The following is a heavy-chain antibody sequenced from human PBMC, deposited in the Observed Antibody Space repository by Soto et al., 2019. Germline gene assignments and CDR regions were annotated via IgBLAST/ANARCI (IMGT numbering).Heavy chain of an antibody. CDR2: ISYSVTT. V-gene: IGHV4-61*08. CDR1: GGSISSGDYY. Sequence: SETLSLTCTVSGGSISSGDYYWSWIRQPPGKGLEWIGHISYSVTTIYNPSLRGRVSFSIDTSKNQFSLNLRSVTAADTAIYYCARRVAMTDNFEGNWLDPWGQGTLVTVSS. CDR3: ARRVAMTDNFEGNWLDP. D-gene: IGHD3-9*01. J-gene: IGHJ5*02.